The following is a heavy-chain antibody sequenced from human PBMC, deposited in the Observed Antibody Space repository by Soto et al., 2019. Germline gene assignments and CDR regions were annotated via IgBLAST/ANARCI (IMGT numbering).Heavy chain of an antibody. J-gene: IGHJ4*02. CDR2: INPCGGST. Sequence: QVQLVQSGAEVMKPGASVKVSCKASGYTFTSYYMHWVRQAPGQGLEWMGIINPCGGSTSYPQKSRRRVNMTRYTSTSRVYVEPSSLRSEDTAVYYCARDGGYYSGGSCYDHFDYWGQGTLVTVSS. CDR1: GYTFTSYY. D-gene: IGHD2-15*01. V-gene: IGHV1-46*01. CDR3: ARDGGYYSGGSCYDHFDY.